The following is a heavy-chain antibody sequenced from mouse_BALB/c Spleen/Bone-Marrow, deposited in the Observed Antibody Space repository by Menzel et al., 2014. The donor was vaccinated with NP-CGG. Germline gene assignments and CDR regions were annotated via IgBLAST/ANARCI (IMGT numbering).Heavy chain of an antibody. CDR3: ADGSSYGYFDC. V-gene: IGHV14-3*02. Sequence: VHVKQSGAELVRPGALVKLSCKASGFNIKDTYMHWVKQRPEQGLEWIGRIDPANGNTKYDPKFQGKATITADTSSNTPYLQLSSLTSEDTAVYYCADGSSYGYFDCWGQGSSLTVFS. D-gene: IGHD1-1*01. J-gene: IGHJ2*02. CDR2: IDPANGNT. CDR1: GFNIKDTY.